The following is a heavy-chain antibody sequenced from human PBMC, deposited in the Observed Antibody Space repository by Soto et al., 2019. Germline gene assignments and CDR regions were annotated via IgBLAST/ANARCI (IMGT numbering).Heavy chain of an antibody. CDR3: ARGKRRLLWFGELQYFDY. V-gene: IGHV4-59*12. D-gene: IGHD3-10*01. CDR1: GGSISSYY. CDR2: IYYSGST. J-gene: IGHJ4*02. Sequence: SETLSLTCTVSGGSISSYYWSWIRQPPGKGLEWIGNIYYSGSTIYNPSLKSRVTISVDTSKNQFSLKLSSVTAADTAVYYCARGKRRLLWFGELQYFDYWGQGTLVTVSS.